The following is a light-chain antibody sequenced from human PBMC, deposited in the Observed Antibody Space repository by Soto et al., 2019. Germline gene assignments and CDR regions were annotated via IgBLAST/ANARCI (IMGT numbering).Light chain of an antibody. CDR1: QSVSSY. J-gene: IGKJ1*01. Sequence: EIVLTQSPATLSLSPGERATLSCRASQSVSSYLAWYQQKPGQAPRLLIYGASSRATGIPDRFSGSGSGTDFTLTISRLEPEDFAVYYCQQYGSSSWPFGQGTKVDIK. CDR2: GAS. CDR3: QQYGSSSWP. V-gene: IGKV3-20*01.